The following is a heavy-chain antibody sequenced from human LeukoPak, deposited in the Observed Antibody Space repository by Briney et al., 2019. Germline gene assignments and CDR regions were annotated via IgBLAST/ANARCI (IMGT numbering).Heavy chain of an antibody. Sequence: PSETLSLTCTVSGGSISSYYWSWIRQPPGKGLEWIGYIYYSGRTNYNPSLKSRVTISVDTSKNQFSLKLSSVNAADTAVYYCARGVRGVIPYYFDYWGQGTLVTVSS. CDR1: GGSISSYY. D-gene: IGHD3-10*01. CDR3: ARGVRGVIPYYFDY. J-gene: IGHJ4*02. V-gene: IGHV4-59*01. CDR2: IYYSGRT.